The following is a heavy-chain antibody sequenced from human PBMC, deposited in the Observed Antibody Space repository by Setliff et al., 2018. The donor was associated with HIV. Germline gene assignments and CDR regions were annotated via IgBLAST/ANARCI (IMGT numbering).Heavy chain of an antibody. J-gene: IGHJ4*02. Sequence: ASVKVSCKAFGYTFTSYFLHWVRQAPGQGLEWLGIIDPNGGATNNAQKFQGRVTMTTATSSDTAYLYLSSLRSEDTAVYYCVTGEGLRFWGQGTLVTVSS. CDR3: VTGEGLRF. D-gene: IGHD2-15*01. CDR2: IDPNGGAT. CDR1: GYTFTSYF. V-gene: IGHV1-46*01.